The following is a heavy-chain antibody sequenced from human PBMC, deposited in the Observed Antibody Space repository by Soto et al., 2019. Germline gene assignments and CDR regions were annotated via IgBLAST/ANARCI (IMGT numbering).Heavy chain of an antibody. D-gene: IGHD6-6*01. CDR2: ISYDGSNK. Sequence: LRLSCAASGFTFSSYGMHWVRQAPGKGLEWVAVISYDGSNKYYADSVKGRFTISRDNSKNTLYLQMNSLRAEDTAVYYCAKDFGYSSSSYGFYYYYGTDVWGQGTTVTVSS. CDR1: GFTFSSYG. CDR3: AKDFGYSSSSYGFYYYYGTDV. V-gene: IGHV3-30*18. J-gene: IGHJ6*02.